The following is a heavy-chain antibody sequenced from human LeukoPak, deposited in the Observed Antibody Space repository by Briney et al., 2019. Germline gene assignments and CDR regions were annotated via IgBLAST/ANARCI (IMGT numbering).Heavy chain of an antibody. V-gene: IGHV4-59*01. Sequence: SETLSLTCTVSGGSISSYYWSWIRQPPGKGLEWIGYIYYSGSTNYNPSFKSRVTISVDTSKNQFSLKLSSVTAADTAVYYCARDSSGYYPHFDYWGQGTLVTVSS. CDR1: GGSISSYY. CDR2: IYYSGST. J-gene: IGHJ4*02. CDR3: ARDSSGYYPHFDY. D-gene: IGHD3-22*01.